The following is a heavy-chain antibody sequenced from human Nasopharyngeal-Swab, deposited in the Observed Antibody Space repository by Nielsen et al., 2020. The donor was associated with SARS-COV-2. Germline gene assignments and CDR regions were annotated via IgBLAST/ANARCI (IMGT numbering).Heavy chain of an antibody. V-gene: IGHV3-7*01. CDR3: ARDKPGITIFGVVIGPFDY. Sequence: GESLKISCAASGFTFSSYWMSWVRQAPGKGLEWVANIKQDGSEKYYVDSVKGRFTISRDNAKNSLYLQMNSLRAEDTAVYYCARDKPGITIFGVVIGPFDYWGQGTLVTVSS. CDR1: GFTFSSYW. D-gene: IGHD3-3*01. CDR2: IKQDGSEK. J-gene: IGHJ4*02.